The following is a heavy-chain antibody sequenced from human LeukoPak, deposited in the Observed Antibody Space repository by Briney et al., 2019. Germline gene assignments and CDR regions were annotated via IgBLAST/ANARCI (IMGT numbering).Heavy chain of an antibody. D-gene: IGHD6-13*01. J-gene: IGHJ6*02. CDR2: MNPNSGNT. V-gene: IGHV1-8*01. CDR3: ARGGPSWYQSYYHYGMDV. Sequence: ASVKVSCKASGYTFTSYDINWVRQATGQGLEWMGWMNPNSGNTGYAQKFQGRVTMTRNTSISTVYMELSSLRSEDTAVYYCARGGPSWYQSYYHYGMDVWGQGTTVTVSS. CDR1: GYTFTSYD.